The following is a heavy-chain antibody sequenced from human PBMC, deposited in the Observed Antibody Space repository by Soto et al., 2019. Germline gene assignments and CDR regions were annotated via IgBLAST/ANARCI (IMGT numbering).Heavy chain of an antibody. CDR3: ATAEVDY. V-gene: IGHV3-74*01. CDR1: GFNFGNNW. Sequence: GGSLRHSCGASGFNFGNNWMHWVRQAPGKGLEWVSRMNSDGRTTNYADSVKGRFTVSRDNAKNTLYLQMNSLRAEDTAVYYCATAEVDYWGPGTLVTVSS. J-gene: IGHJ4*02. CDR2: MNSDGRTT.